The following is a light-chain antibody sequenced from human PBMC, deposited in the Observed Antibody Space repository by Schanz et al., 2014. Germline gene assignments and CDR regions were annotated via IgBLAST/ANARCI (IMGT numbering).Light chain of an antibody. CDR2: NAS. J-gene: IGKJ1*01. Sequence: EIVMTQSPATLSVSPGERVTLSCRASQSVSTNLAWHQQKPGQAPRLLIYNASKRATGIPDRFSGSGSGTDFTLSISRLEPEDFAVYYCQHYSLSPLFGQGTKVDI. V-gene: IGKV3D-15*01. CDR1: QSVSTN. CDR3: QHYSLSPL.